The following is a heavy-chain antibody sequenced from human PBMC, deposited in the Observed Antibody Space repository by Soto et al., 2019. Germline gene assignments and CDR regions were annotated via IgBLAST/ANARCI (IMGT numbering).Heavy chain of an antibody. CDR1: GFTFSSYA. CDR3: AAYGVLPWFDP. CDR2: ISGSGGST. D-gene: IGHD2-8*01. V-gene: IGHV3-23*01. J-gene: IGHJ5*02. Sequence: GGSLRLSCAASGFTFSSYAMSWVRQAPGKGLERVSAISGSGGSTYYADSVKGRFTISRDNSKNTLYLQMNSLRAEDTAVYYCAAYGVLPWFDPWGQGTLVTVSS.